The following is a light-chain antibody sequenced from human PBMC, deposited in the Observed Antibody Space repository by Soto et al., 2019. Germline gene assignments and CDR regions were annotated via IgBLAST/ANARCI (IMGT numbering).Light chain of an antibody. CDR2: GSS. V-gene: IGKV3-20*01. Sequence: IVLTQAPGTLSLSPGERATLSCRASQSIGNKYLAWYQQKPGQAPRLLIYGSSSRATGIPDRFSGSGSGTDFTLTISRLEPEDFAVYYCQQYNSSPITFGQGTRLEIK. CDR3: QQYNSSPIT. J-gene: IGKJ5*01. CDR1: QSIGNKY.